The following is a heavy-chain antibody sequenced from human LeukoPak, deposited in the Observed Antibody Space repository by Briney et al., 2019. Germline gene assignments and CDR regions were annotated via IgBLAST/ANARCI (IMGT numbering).Heavy chain of an antibody. V-gene: IGHV3-21*01. CDR1: GFTFSSYS. Sequence: GGSLRLSCAASGFTFSSYSMNWVRQAPGKGLEWVSSIRSSSSYIYYADSVKGRFTISRDNAKNSLYLQMSSLRAEDTAVYYCARERITGTSPLGYWGQGTLVTVSS. CDR2: IRSSSSYI. CDR3: ARERITGTSPLGY. D-gene: IGHD1-7*01. J-gene: IGHJ4*02.